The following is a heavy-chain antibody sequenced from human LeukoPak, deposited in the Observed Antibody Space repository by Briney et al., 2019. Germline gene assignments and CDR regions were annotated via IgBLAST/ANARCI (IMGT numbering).Heavy chain of an antibody. CDR2: INPSGGST. J-gene: IGHJ4*02. CDR1: GYTFTSYY. V-gene: IGHV1-46*01. CDR3: AREWLGATYFDY. Sequence: ASVKVSCKASGYTFTSYYMHWVRQAPGQGLEWMGIINPSGGSTSYAQKFQGRVTMTRDMSTSTVYMELSSLRSEDTAVYYCAREWLGATYFDYWGQGTLVTVSS. D-gene: IGHD6-19*01.